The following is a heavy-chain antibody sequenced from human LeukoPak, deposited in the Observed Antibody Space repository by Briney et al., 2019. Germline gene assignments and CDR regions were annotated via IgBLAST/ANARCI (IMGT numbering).Heavy chain of an antibody. CDR1: GDSVTGYF. V-gene: IGHV4-59*02. J-gene: IGHJ4*02. D-gene: IGHD2-15*01. CDR3: VIGVGWQPDY. CDR2: IYKIGTT. Sequence: PSETLSLTCTVFGDSVTGYFLNWVRQPPGKGLEWIGHIYKIGTTNYNPSLKSRLTISADTSKNRFSLQLRSVTAADTAVYYCVIGVGWQPDYWGQGALVTVSS.